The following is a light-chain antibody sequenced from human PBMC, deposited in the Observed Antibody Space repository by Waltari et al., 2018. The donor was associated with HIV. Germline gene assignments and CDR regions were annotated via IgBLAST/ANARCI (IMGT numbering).Light chain of an antibody. J-gene: IGLJ2*01. V-gene: IGLV1-44*01. Sequence: QSVLTQPPSVSGTPGQRFTISCSGCYSTIGSRTVSWYQHRPGPAPKLLMYIHDHRPSGVAGRVSGSTSGTSASLAISGLQPDDEGDYYCAAWDDNLSGPVFGGGTKLTVL. CDR2: IHD. CDR3: AAWDDNLSGPV. CDR1: YSTIGSRT.